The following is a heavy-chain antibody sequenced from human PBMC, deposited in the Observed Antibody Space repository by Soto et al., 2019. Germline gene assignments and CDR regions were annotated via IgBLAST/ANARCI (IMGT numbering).Heavy chain of an antibody. J-gene: IGHJ4*02. Sequence: PSETLSLTCTVSGDSMSDYFWSWIRQPPGKGLEWIGFIHDRETTKYNPSLKNRVTISPDTSKSQFSLKLNSVTAADTAVYYCATTARTAVTGTVFHYWGQGTLVTVSS. V-gene: IGHV4-59*08. D-gene: IGHD6-19*01. CDR1: GDSMSDYF. CDR2: IHDRETT. CDR3: ATTARTAVTGTVFHY.